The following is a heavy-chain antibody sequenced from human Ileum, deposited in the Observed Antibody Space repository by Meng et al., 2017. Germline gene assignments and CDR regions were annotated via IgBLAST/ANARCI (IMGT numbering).Heavy chain of an antibody. Sequence: GGSLRLSCAASGFTLTNFWMAWVRQAPGKGLEWVGNIRPGGSEINYVDSVKDRFTISRDNADNSLYLDMNSLRTEDTAVYYCATKAAPVYGMDVWGQGTTVTVSS. V-gene: IGHV3-7*01. J-gene: IGHJ6*02. CDR2: IRPGGSEI. CDR1: GFTLTNFW. CDR3: ATKAAPVYGMDV. D-gene: IGHD6-13*01.